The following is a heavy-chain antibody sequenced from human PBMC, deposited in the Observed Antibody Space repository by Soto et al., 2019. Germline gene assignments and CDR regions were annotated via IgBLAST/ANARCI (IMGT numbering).Heavy chain of an antibody. CDR3: ARDLGYCTNGVCQDAY. J-gene: IGHJ4*02. D-gene: IGHD2-8*01. V-gene: IGHV3-23*01. CDR1: GFTFSSYA. Sequence: GGSLRLSCAASGFTFSSYAMSWVRQAPGKGLEWVSAISGSGGSTYYADSVKGRFTISRDNSKNTLYLQMNSLRAEDTAVYYCARDLGYCTNGVCQDAYWGQGTLVTVSS. CDR2: ISGSGGST.